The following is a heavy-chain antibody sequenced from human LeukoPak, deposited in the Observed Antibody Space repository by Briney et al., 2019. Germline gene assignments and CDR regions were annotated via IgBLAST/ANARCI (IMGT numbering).Heavy chain of an antibody. J-gene: IGHJ4*02. CDR2: INHSGST. CDR1: GGSFSGYY. CDR3: ARGPYYYDSSGHDY. D-gene: IGHD3-22*01. V-gene: IGHV4-34*01. Sequence: SETLSLTCAVYGGSFSGYYWSWIRQPPGKGLEWIGEINHSGSTNYNPSLKSRVTISVDTSKNQFSLKLSSVTAADMAVYYCARGPYYYDSSGHDYWGQGTLVTVSS.